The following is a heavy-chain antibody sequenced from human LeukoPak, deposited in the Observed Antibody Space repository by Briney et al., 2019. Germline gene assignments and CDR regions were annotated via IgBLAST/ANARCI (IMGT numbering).Heavy chain of an antibody. CDR1: GYTFTSYG. D-gene: IGHD3-22*01. CDR3: ASTYYYDSSGYYPFDY. J-gene: IGHJ4*02. Sequence: ASVKVSCKASGYTFTSYGISWVRQAPGQGLECMGWISAYNGNTNYAQKLQGRVTMTTDTSTSTAYMELRSLRSDDTAVYYCASTYYYDSSGYYPFDYWGQGTLVTVSS. CDR2: ISAYNGNT. V-gene: IGHV1-18*01.